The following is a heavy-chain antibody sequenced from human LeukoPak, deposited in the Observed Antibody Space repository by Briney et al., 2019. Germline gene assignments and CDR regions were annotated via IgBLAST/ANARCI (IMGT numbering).Heavy chain of an antibody. J-gene: IGHJ6*03. CDR3: ARVGVDSSGWYHYYYYYMDV. Sequence: PGRSLRLSCAASGFTFSSYAMHWVRQAPGKGLEWVAVISYDGSNKYYADSVKGRFTISRDNSKNTLYLQMNSLRAEDTAVYYCARVGVDSSGWYHYYYYYMDVWGKGTTVTVSS. CDR2: ISYDGSNK. D-gene: IGHD6-19*01. CDR1: GFTFSSYA. V-gene: IGHV3-30*04.